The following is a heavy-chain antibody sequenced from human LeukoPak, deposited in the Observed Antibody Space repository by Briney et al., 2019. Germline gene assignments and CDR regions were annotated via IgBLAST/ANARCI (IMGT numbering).Heavy chain of an antibody. CDR3: ARDGRVRWSEYYFDY. V-gene: IGHV4-39*07. CDR2: IYYSGST. D-gene: IGHD4-23*01. J-gene: IGHJ4*02. CDR1: GGSISSSSYY. Sequence: PSETLSLTCTVSGGSISSSSYYWGWIRQPPGKGLEWIVSIYYSGSTYYNPSLKSRVTISVDTSKNQFSLKLSSVTAADTAVYYCARDGRVRWSEYYFDYWGQGTLVTVSS.